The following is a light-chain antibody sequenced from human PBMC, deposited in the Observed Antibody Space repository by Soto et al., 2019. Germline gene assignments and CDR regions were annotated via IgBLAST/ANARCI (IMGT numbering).Light chain of an antibody. CDR1: SSDIGDSNY. V-gene: IGLV2-11*01. CDR3: GTWDNSLNTGWV. J-gene: IGLJ7*01. Sequence: QSALTQPRSVSGSPGQSVTISCTGTSSDIGDSNYVSWFQQHPGKAPKFMIYAVSKRPSGVPDRFSGSKSGNTASLTISGLQVEDEADYYCGTWDNSLNTGWVFGGGTQLTVL. CDR2: AVS.